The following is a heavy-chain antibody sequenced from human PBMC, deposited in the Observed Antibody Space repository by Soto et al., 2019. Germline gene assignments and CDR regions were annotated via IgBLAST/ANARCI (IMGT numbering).Heavy chain of an antibody. V-gene: IGHV4-31*03. CDR1: GGSISSGGYY. D-gene: IGHD2-2*03. Sequence: QVQLQESGPGLVKPSQTLSLTCTVSGGSISSGGYYWSWIRQHPGKGLEWIGYIYYSGSTYYNPSLKSRVTISVETSKNQFSLQLSSVTAADTAVYYCARNGERWILGYYFDYWGQGTLVTVSS. CDR2: IYYSGST. CDR3: ARNGERWILGYYFDY. J-gene: IGHJ4*02.